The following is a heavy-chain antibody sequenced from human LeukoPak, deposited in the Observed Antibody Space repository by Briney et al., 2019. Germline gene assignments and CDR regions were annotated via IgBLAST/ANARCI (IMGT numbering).Heavy chain of an antibody. CDR1: GGPTSSSSYS. V-gene: IGHV4-39*02. Sequence: SGTLSPPSTVPGGPTSSSSYSWGWIPQPPGKGLEGIGGIYYSGITYYNPSLKSRVTISVDTSKNHFSLKLSSVTAADTAVYYCARLPGYGSGSDRGDYWGQGTLVTVSS. D-gene: IGHD3-10*01. J-gene: IGHJ4*02. CDR3: ARLPGYGSGSDRGDY. CDR2: IYYSGIT.